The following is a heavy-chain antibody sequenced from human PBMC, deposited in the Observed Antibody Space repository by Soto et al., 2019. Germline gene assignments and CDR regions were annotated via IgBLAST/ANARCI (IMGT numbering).Heavy chain of an antibody. V-gene: IGHV4-39*01. J-gene: IGHJ4*02. CDR3: ARQDPPERNYFDY. CDR1: GGSISSSSYY. Sequence: SETLSLTCTVSGGSISSSSYYWGWIRQPPGKGLEWIGSIYYSGSTYYNPALKSRVTISVDTSKNQFSLKLSSVTAADTAVYYCARQDPPERNYFDYWGQGTLVTVSS. CDR2: IYYSGST.